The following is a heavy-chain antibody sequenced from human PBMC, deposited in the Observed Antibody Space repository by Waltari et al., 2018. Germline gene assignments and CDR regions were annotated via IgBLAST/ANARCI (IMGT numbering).Heavy chain of an antibody. D-gene: IGHD6-19*01. J-gene: IGHJ4*02. CDR2: ITPNGGGG. V-gene: IGHV1-2*02. CDR3: AAIYHDSSAYFQYYLDH. CDR1: GYTFTDFD. Sequence: QVQLVQSGAEVKKPGASVKVSCKASGYTFTDFDMHWVRQAPGQGREWRGWITPNGGGGNYDQNFQGRVTLTRDTSISTAYMELSRLRSDDTAVYYCAAIYHDSSAYFQYYLDHWGQGTLVTVSS.